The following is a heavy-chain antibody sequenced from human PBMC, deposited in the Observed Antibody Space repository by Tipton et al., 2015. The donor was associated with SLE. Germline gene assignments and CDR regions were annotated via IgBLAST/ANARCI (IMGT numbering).Heavy chain of an antibody. CDR3: ASDEYRYDTTGYRLLDHFGF. D-gene: IGHD3-22*01. J-gene: IGHJ4*02. CDR1: GGSIRTYY. V-gene: IGHV4-59*12. CDR2: IHDTGSS. Sequence: TLSLTCSVSGGSIRTYYWSWVRQPPGKGLEWIGYIHDTGSSNYNPSLQSRVSGSIDTSKNQLSLKLSSVTAADTAVYYCASDEYRYDTTGYRLLDHFGFWGQGTLVLVSS.